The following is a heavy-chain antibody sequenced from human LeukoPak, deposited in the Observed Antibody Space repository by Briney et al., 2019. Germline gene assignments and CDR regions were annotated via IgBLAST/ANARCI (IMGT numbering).Heavy chain of an antibody. Sequence: GGSLRLSCAASGFTFSHYSMHWVRQAPGKGLECVSYINDNSDTXFYADSVKGRFTISRDNAKNSLYLQMNSLGAEDTAVYYCVRDLXXXXXRPFDCWGQGTLVTVSS. J-gene: IGHJ4*02. CDR1: GFTFSHYS. V-gene: IGHV3-48*04. CDR3: VRDLXXXXXRPFDC. CDR2: INDNSDTX.